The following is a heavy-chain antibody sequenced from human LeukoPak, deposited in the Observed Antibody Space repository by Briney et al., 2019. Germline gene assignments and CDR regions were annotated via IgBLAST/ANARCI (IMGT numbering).Heavy chain of an antibody. CDR2: INHSGST. CDR1: GGSFSGYY. CDR3: ARGYSYGLVDY. Sequence: SETLCLTCAVYGGSFSGYYWSWIRQPPGKGLEWIGEINHSGSTNYNPSLKSRVTISVDTSKNQFSLKLSSVTAADTAVYYCARGYSYGLVDYWGQGTLVTVSS. V-gene: IGHV4-34*01. J-gene: IGHJ4*02. D-gene: IGHD5-18*01.